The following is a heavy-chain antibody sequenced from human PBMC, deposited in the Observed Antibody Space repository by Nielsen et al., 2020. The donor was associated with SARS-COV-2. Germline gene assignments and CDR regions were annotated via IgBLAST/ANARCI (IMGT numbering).Heavy chain of an antibody. CDR3: AKGRAWFGESLPKYYYYGMDV. CDR1: GFTFSSYA. CDR2: ISYDGSNK. V-gene: IGHV3-30-3*01. D-gene: IGHD3-10*01. J-gene: IGHJ6*02. Sequence: GGSLRLSCAASGFTFSSYAMHWVRQAPGKGLEWVAVISYDGSNKYYADSVKGRFTISRDNSKNTLYLQMNSLRAEDTAVYYCAKGRAWFGESLPKYYYYGMDVWGQGTTVTVSS.